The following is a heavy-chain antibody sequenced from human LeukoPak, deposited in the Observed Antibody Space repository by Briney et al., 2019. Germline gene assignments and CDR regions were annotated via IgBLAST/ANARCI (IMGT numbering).Heavy chain of an antibody. CDR3: ARDPRGYGMEV. CDR2: SNSDGGNT. CDR1: GFTFSTYW. D-gene: IGHD3-10*01. J-gene: IGHJ6*02. Sequence: GGSLRLSWAPSGFTFSTYWMHWVGQAPGKGLVWGSRSNSDGGNTVSADSMKGRLTVSRDNAKNTMYLQMNSLRADDTAVYYCARDPRGYGMEVWGQGATVTVSS. V-gene: IGHV3-74*01.